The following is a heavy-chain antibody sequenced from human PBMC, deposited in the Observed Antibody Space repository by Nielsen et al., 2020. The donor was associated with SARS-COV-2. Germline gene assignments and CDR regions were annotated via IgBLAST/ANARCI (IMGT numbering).Heavy chain of an antibody. D-gene: IGHD3-9*01. CDR2: ISGTGGNT. CDR1: GFTFDTYA. Sequence: GESLKISCAASGFTFDTYAMNWVRQAPGKGLEWVSGISGTGGNTYYADAVKGRFTVSRDNSNNTLYLQMNGLNADDTAVYYCAKGTAYTRYFAFDVWGQGTVVTVSS. CDR3: AKGTAYTRYFAFDV. V-gene: IGHV3-23*01. J-gene: IGHJ3*01.